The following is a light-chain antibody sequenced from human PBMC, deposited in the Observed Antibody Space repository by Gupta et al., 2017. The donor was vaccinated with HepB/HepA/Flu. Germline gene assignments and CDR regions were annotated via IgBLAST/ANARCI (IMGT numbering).Light chain of an antibody. CDR1: QVFSSY. Sequence: DLQLTQSPSFLSASVGDRVTITCRASQVFSSYVAWYQQKPGQAPKLLIYAASTLKSGVPSRFSGSASGTEFTLTISSLQPEDFATYYCQQLNNSLRAFGHGTTVDIE. CDR2: AAS. J-gene: IGKJ3*01. V-gene: IGKV1-9*01. CDR3: QQLNNSLRA.